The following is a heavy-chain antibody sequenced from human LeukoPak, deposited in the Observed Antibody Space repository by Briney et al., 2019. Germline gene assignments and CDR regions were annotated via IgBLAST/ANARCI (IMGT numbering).Heavy chain of an antibody. CDR1: GGTFSSYA. Sequence: GASVKVSCKASGGTFSSYAISWVRQAPGQGLEWMGGIIPIFGTANYAQKFQGRVTITADESTSTAYMELSSLRSEDTAVYYCARGKESDSSGYYPLWGQGTLVTVSS. CDR2: IIPIFGTA. J-gene: IGHJ4*02. CDR3: ARGKESDSSGYYPL. D-gene: IGHD3-22*01. V-gene: IGHV1-69*13.